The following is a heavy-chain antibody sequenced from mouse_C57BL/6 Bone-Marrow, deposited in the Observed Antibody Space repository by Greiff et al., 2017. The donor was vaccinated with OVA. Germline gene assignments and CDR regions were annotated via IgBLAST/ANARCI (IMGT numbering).Heavy chain of an antibody. D-gene: IGHD1-1*02. V-gene: IGHV1-82*01. Sequence: VKLVESGPELVKPGASVKISCKASGYAFSSSWMNWVKQRPGKGLEWIGRIYPGDGDTNYNGKFKGKATLTADKSSSTAYMQLRSLTSDDSAVYFCARWCGTYGDWFAYWGQGTLVTVSA. J-gene: IGHJ3*01. CDR3: ARWCGTYGDWFAY. CDR2: IYPGDGDT. CDR1: GYAFSSSW.